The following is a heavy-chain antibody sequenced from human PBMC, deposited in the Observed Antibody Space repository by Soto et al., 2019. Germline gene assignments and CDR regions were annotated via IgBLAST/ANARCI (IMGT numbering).Heavy chain of an antibody. CDR1: GDSVSSNSAA. Sequence: PSQTLSLTCAISGDSVSSNSAAWNWIRQSPSRGLEWLGRTYYRSKWYNDYAISMKGRITINPDTSWNQFSLQLNSVTPEDTAMYYCVRDYYSGSTWFRLDSWGQGTLVTVSS. D-gene: IGHD1-26*01. V-gene: IGHV6-1*01. CDR2: TYYRSKWYN. CDR3: VRDYYSGSTWFRLDS. J-gene: IGHJ4*02.